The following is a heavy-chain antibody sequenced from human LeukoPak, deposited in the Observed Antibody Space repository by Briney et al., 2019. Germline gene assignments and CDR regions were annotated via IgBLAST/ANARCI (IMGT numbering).Heavy chain of an antibody. J-gene: IGHJ4*02. CDR2: ISGSGGST. CDR3: ARGPLLWFRELYFDY. D-gene: IGHD3-10*01. V-gene: IGHV3-23*01. CDR1: GFTFSSYA. Sequence: GGSLRLSCAASGFTFSSYAMSWVRQAPRKGLEWVSAISGSGGSTYYADSVKGRFTISRDNSKNTLYLQMNSLRAEDTAVYYCARGPLLWFRELYFDYWGQGTLVTVSS.